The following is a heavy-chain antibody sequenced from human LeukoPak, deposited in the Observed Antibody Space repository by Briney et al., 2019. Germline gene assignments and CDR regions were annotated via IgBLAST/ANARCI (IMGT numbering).Heavy chain of an antibody. CDR3: AKGGWLDN. CDR2: INEDGSVE. V-gene: IGHV3-7*01. J-gene: IGHJ4*02. D-gene: IGHD1-26*01. Sequence: GGSLRLSCTASGFTFSRLWMSWVRQAPGKGLEWVAKINEDGSVEYYVDSVKGRVTISRDNAKTSVSLQLNSLRVEDTAAYYCAKGGWLDNWGQGTLVIVSS. CDR1: GFTFSRLW.